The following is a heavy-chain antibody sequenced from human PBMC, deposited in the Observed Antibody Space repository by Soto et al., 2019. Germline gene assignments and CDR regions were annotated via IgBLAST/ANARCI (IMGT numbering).Heavy chain of an antibody. CDR3: PRLEDY. V-gene: IGHV3-74*01. Sequence: PGGSLRLSCAASGFTFSSRWMHWVRQAPGKGRVWVSRINSDGTTITYAYSVKGRFTISRDNAKNTLYLQMNTLRAEDTAVYFRPRLEDYSGHVTLVTVSA. J-gene: IGHJ4*01. CDR1: GFTFSSRW. CDR2: INSDGTTI.